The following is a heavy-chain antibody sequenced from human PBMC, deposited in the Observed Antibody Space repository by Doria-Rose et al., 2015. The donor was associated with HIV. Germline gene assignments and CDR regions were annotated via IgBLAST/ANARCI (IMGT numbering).Heavy chain of an antibody. V-gene: IGHV4-39*07. Sequence: NSISYYWFWIWQPPGDWLEWIGSIYYSGSNYYSPSLKSRVSISVDTSKNQLSLNLTSGTAADTAMYYCERCSWTSNRSFDYWGQGTPVTSSS. CDR2: IYYSGSN. D-gene: IGHD2-2*01. CDR1: NSISYY. CDR3: ERCSWTSNRSFDY. J-gene: IGHJ4*02.